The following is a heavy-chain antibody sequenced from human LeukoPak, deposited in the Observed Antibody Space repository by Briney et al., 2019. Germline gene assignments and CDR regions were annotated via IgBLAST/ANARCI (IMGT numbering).Heavy chain of an antibody. D-gene: IGHD2-15*01. CDR2: ISSSGDST. CDR3: ARTRQGYYSDY. J-gene: IGHJ4*02. Sequence: GGSLRLSCAASGFMFSGYSMTWVRQAPGKGLEWVSWISSSGDSTYYVDSVKGRFTISRDNAKNSLSLQMDRLRDEDTAVYYCARTRQGYYSDYWGQGTLVTVSS. CDR1: GFMFSGYS. V-gene: IGHV3-21*01.